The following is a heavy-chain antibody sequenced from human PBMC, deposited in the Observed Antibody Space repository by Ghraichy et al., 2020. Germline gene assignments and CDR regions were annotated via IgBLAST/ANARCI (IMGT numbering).Heavy chain of an antibody. J-gene: IGHJ4*02. CDR1: GAASHNYW. CDR2: INPAGTDK. CDR3: ATSQHSTAWN. D-gene: IGHD2/OR15-2a*01. Sequence: GGSLRLSCPASGAASHNYWMSWLRQAPGKGLEWVAHINPAGTDKYYVDSVKGRFTISRDNAKNSLYLQLNSLRPGDTAVYFCATSQHSTAWNWGQGTLVTVSS. V-gene: IGHV3-7*01.